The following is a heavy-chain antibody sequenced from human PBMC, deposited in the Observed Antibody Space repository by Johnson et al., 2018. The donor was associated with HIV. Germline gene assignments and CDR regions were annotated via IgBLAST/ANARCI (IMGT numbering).Heavy chain of an antibody. CDR3: AKGTGYSGYDQPDAFDI. J-gene: IGHJ3*02. D-gene: IGHD5-12*01. CDR2: IRYDGSNK. CDR1: GFTFSSYG. Sequence: QVQLVESGGGVVQPGGSLRLSCAASGFTFSSYGMHWVRQAPGKGLEWVAFIRYDGSNKYYADSVKGRFTISRDNSKNTLYLQMNSLRAEDTAVYYSAKGTGYSGYDQPDAFDIWGQGTMVTVSS. V-gene: IGHV3-30*02.